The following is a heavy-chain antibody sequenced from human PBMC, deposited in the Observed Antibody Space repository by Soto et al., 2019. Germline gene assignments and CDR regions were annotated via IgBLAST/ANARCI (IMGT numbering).Heavy chain of an antibody. D-gene: IGHD4-17*01. Sequence: GSAKVSPKPSRYTFSSYGICWVPQAPGQGGEGMGRICEQNSNTNYPEELQGRVTMTTDTSTSTAYMELRSLRSDDTAVYYCARAYGFGLHWFDPWGQGTLVPVPS. CDR3: ARAYGFGLHWFDP. J-gene: IGHJ5*01. CDR1: RYTFSSYG. V-gene: IGHV1-18*01. CDR2: ICEQNSNT.